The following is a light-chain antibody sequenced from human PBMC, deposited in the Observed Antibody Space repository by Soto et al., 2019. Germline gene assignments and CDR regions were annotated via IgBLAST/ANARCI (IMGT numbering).Light chain of an antibody. J-gene: IGKJ1*01. CDR1: QSISNR. CDR3: QHYGGLWT. V-gene: IGKV1-5*01. Sequence: DIPMTQSPSTLSASVGDRVTITCRASQSISNRLAWYQQKPGKAPEVLIYDASSLESGVPSRFSGSGSGTEFILSISSLQPDDFATYWCQHYGGLWTFGQGTKVEI. CDR2: DAS.